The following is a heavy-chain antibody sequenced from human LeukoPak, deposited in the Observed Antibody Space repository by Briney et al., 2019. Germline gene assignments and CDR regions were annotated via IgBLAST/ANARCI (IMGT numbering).Heavy chain of an antibody. CDR1: GFTFDDYV. V-gene: IGHV3-9*01. CDR2: ISWNGGSI. Sequence: PGGSLRLSCAASGFTFDDYVMHWVRQAPGKGLEWVSGISWNGGSIAYANSVKGRFTTSRDNAKNSLYLQMNSLRAEGTAVYYCAKDLYYTAAGGTYFDYWGQGTLVTVSS. J-gene: IGHJ4*02. D-gene: IGHD6-13*01. CDR3: AKDLYYTAAGGTYFDY.